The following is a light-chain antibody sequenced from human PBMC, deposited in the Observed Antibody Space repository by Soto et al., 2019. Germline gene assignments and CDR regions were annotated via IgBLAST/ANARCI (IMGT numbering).Light chain of an antibody. Sequence: GDRVTIPCRASQSISGSLAWYQQKPGKAPKLLIYEASNLKSGVPSRFSGSGSGTEYTLTISSLQPDDSASYYCQQYNGYWTFGQGTRVEIK. CDR3: QQYNGYWT. CDR2: EAS. CDR1: QSISGS. J-gene: IGKJ1*01. V-gene: IGKV1-5*03.